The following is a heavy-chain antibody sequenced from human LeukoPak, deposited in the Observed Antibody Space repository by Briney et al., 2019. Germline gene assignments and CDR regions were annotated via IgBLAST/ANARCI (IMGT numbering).Heavy chain of an antibody. D-gene: IGHD3-22*01. J-gene: IGHJ4*02. CDR1: GFTFSSYG. V-gene: IGHV3-33*01. Sequence: GGSLRLSCAASGFTFSSYGMHWVRQAPGKGLEWLAVIWYDGSNKYYADSVKGRFTISRDNSKNTLYLQMNSLRAEDTAVYYCARSVGPSGYYYFDYWGQGTLVTVSS. CDR2: IWYDGSNK. CDR3: ARSVGPSGYYYFDY.